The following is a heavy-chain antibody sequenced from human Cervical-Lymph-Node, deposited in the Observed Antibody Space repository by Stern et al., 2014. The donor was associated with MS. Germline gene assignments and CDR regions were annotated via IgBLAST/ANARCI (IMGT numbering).Heavy chain of an antibody. CDR1: GGTFSSYA. D-gene: IGHD1-26*01. J-gene: IGHJ6*02. CDR2: LIPIFGTA. V-gene: IGHV1-69*01. Sequence: VQLEKSGAEVKKPGSSVKVSCTASGGTFSSYAISWVRQAPGQGIEWMGGLIPIFGTANYAQKFQGRVTITADESTSTAYMELSSLRSEDTAVYYCARGELKEGLVRGMDVWGQGTTVTVSS. CDR3: ARGELKEGLVRGMDV.